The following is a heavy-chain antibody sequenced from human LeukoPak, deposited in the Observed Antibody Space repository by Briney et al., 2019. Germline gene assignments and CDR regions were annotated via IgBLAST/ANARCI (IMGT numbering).Heavy chain of an antibody. D-gene: IGHD6-6*01. CDR1: GGSISSGDYY. CDR2: IYYSGST. Sequence: SETLSLTCTVSGGSISSGDYYWSWIRQPPGKGLEWIGYIYYSGSTYYNPSLKSRLTVSGDTSKNQFSLRLSSVTAADTAVYYCARGTWSSSIDYWGQGTLVTVSS. J-gene: IGHJ4*02. CDR3: ARGTWSSSIDY. V-gene: IGHV4-30-4*01.